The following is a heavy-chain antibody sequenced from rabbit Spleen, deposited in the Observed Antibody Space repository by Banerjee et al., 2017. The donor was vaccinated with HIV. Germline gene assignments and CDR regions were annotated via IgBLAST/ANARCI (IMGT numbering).Heavy chain of an antibody. D-gene: IGHD6-1*01. V-gene: IGHV1S45*01. CDR3: ARDFATVFSWNFNL. CDR1: GFSFSYNNE. CDR2: INIFTGKS. J-gene: IGHJ4*01. Sequence: QEQLVESGGGLVQPEGSLPLTCKPSGFSFSYNNELCWVRQAPGKGLEWIACINIFTGKSVYASWAKGRFSMSRTSTTTETLQMTSLTAADTASYFWARDFATVFSWNFNLWGPGTLVTVS.